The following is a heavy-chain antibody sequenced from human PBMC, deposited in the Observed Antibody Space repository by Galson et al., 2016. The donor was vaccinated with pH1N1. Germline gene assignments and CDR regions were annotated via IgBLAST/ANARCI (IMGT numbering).Heavy chain of an antibody. J-gene: IGHJ6*02. V-gene: IGHV3-7*01. CDR2: IRQDGGER. Sequence: SLRLSCAASGFTFSSYWMSWVRQVPGKGLEWVANIRQDGGERYYVGSVKGRFTISRDNSKNTLYLQMNSLRAEDTAVYYCARGLLRDYGMDVWGQGTTVTVSS. CDR3: ARGLLRDYGMDV. CDR1: GFTFSSYW.